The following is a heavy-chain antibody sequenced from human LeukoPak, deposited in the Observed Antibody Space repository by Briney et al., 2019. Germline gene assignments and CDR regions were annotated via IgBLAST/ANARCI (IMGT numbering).Heavy chain of an antibody. CDR3: ASHVSGDYYYYYMDV. V-gene: IGHV4-31*03. CDR1: GGSISSVGYY. Sequence: SETLSLTCTVSGGSISSVGYYWSWSRQHPGEGLEWIGYIYYSGSTYYNPSLKSRVTISVDTSKNQFSLKLSSVTAADTAVYYCASHVSGDYYYYYMDVWGKGTTVTVSS. D-gene: IGHD3-16*01. J-gene: IGHJ6*03. CDR2: IYYSGST.